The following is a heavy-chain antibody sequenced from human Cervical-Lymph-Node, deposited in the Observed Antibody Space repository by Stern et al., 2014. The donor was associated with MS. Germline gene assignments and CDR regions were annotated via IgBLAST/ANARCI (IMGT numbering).Heavy chain of an antibody. V-gene: IGHV1-18*01. CDR2: ISTYNGNT. CDR1: GYSINSYG. CDR3: ARTNPLRFGNFHGIAV. Sequence: QVQLVQSGPEVKKPGASVTVSCTASGYSINSYGINWVRQAPGQGLEWMGRISTYNGNTEYAQKIQGRVTMTTDTSTGTAYMELRSLRSDDTAVYYGARTNPLRFGNFHGIAVWGQGTTVIVSS. D-gene: IGHD3-3*01. J-gene: IGHJ6*02.